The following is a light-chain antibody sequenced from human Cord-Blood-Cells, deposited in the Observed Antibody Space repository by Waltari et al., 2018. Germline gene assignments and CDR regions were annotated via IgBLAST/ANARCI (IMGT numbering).Light chain of an antibody. CDR2: YDS. Sequence: SYVLTQPPSVSVAPGKTARITCGGNNIGSKSVHWYQQKPGQAPVLVIYYDSDRPSGIPELFSGSNSGNTATRTISRVEAGDEADDYCQVWDSSSDHVVFGGGTKLTVL. J-gene: IGLJ2*01. V-gene: IGLV3-21*04. CDR1: NIGSKS. CDR3: QVWDSSSDHVV.